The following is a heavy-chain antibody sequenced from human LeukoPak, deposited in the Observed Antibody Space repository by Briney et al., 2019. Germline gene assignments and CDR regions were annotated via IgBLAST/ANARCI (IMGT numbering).Heavy chain of an antibody. CDR2: IIPILGIA. D-gene: IGHD6-13*01. CDR1: GYTFTSYY. J-gene: IGHJ4*02. CDR3: ARTDEIAAPIDY. Sequence: GASVKVSCKASGYTFTSYYMHWVRQAPGQGLEWMGRIIPILGIANYAQKFQGRVTITADKSTSTAYMELSSLRSEDTAVYYCARTDEIAAPIDYWGQGTLVTVSS. V-gene: IGHV1-69*02.